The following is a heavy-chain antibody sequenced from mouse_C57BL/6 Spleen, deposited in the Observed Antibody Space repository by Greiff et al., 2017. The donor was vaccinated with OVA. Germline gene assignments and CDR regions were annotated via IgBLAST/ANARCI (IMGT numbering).Heavy chain of an antibody. D-gene: IGHD1-1*01. CDR2: ISYDGSN. V-gene: IGHV3-6*01. J-gene: IGHJ3*01. Sequence: DVKLQESGPGLVKPSQSLSLTCSVTGYSITSGYYWNWIRQFPGNKLEWMGYISYDGSNNYNPSLKNRISITRDTSKNQFFLKLNSVTTEDTATYYCAREGYGSSFAYWGQGTLVTVSA. CDR1: GYSITSGYY. CDR3: AREGYGSSFAY.